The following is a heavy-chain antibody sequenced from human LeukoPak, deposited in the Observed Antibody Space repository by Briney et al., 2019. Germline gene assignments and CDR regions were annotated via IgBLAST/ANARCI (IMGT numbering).Heavy chain of an antibody. J-gene: IGHJ4*02. CDR2: INPNSGGT. CDR1: GNTFTRNY. V-gene: IGHV1-2*06. D-gene: IGHD4-11*01. CDR3: ARDAGLPD. Sequence: ASVKVSCKASGNTFTRNYIQWVRQAPGQGLEWMGRINPNSGGTNYAQKFQGRVTMTRDTSISTAYMELSRLRSDDTAVYYCARDAGLPDWGQGTLVTVSS.